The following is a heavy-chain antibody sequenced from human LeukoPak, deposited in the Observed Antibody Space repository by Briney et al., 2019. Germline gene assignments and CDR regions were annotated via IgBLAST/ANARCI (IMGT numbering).Heavy chain of an antibody. CDR2: VLYRGAT. V-gene: IGHV4-59*08. J-gene: IGHJ4*02. CDR3: AATPESSTRWYNLDY. Sequence: PSETLSLTCSVSGASISTYYGGWIRQSPGKGLEWIGSVLYRGATNYNPSLKSRVLMSVDTSKNQFSLTLTPVTAADTAVYYCAATPESSTRWYNLDYWGQGLLVTVPS. D-gene: IGHD6-13*01. CDR1: GASISTYY.